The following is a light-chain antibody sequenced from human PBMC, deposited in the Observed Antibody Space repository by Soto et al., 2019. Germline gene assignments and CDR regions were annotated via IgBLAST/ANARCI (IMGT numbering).Light chain of an antibody. CDR3: QQYATSPHT. J-gene: IGKJ2*01. CDR1: QSVSSSQ. Sequence: EIVLTQSPGTLSLSPGESATLSCRASQSVSSSQVAWYQQKPGQAPRHLIYGASSRATGIPDRCSGLGSETDFTHTISRLEPEDFAVYYWQQYATSPHTFGQGTKLEIK. CDR2: GAS. V-gene: IGKV3-20*01.